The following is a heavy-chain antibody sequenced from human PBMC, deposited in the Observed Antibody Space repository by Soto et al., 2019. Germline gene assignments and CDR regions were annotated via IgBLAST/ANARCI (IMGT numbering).Heavy chain of an antibody. CDR1: GFTFSSYS. CDR2: ISSSSSYI. Sequence: EVQLVESGGGLVKPGGSLRLSCAASGFTFSSYSMNWVRQAPGKGLEWVSSISSSSSYIYYADSVKGRFTISRDNAKNSLYLQMNSLRAEDTAVYYCARDLDYYDISGYFDYWGQGTLVTVDS. J-gene: IGHJ4*02. D-gene: IGHD3-22*01. V-gene: IGHV3-21*01. CDR3: ARDLDYYDISGYFDY.